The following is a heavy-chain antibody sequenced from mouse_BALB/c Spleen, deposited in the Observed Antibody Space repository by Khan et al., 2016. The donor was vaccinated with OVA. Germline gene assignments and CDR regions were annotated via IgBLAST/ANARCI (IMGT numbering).Heavy chain of an antibody. Sequence: QIQLVQSGAELVKPGASVKLSCKTSGYTFTNYWIQWIKQRPGQGLGWIGQIFPGTGTTYYNQNFKGKATLPVDTSSNTAYMHLSSLNSEDSAVYFCARGYFGNDEFVYGGQGTLVTGSP. V-gene: IGHV1S132*01. CDR3: ARGYFGNDEFVY. J-gene: IGHJ3*01. D-gene: IGHD2-2*01. CDR1: GYTFTNYW. CDR2: IFPGTGTT.